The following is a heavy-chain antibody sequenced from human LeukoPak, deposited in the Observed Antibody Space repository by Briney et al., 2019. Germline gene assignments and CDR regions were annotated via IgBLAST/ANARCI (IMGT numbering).Heavy chain of an antibody. CDR1: GYTFTGYY. D-gene: IGHD2-2*01. CDR2: INPSGGST. CDR3: AREGISSTALGSYMDV. Sequence: ASVKVSCKASGYTFTGYYMHWVRQAPGQGLEWMGIINPSGGSTSYAQKFQGRVTITRDMSTSTVYMELSSLRSEDTAVYYCAREGISSTALGSYMDVWGKGTTVTVSS. V-gene: IGHV1-46*01. J-gene: IGHJ6*03.